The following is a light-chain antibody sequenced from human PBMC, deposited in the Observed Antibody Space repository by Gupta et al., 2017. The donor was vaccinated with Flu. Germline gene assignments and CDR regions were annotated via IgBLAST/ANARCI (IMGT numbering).Light chain of an antibody. CDR1: QSVSSDY. Sequence: EIVLTQSPGTLSLSPGETATLSCRASQSVSSDYLAWYQQKPGQAPRLVIYDISTRATGIPDRFSGSGSWTDFTLTISRLEPEDFAVYYCQQYGSSPLFTFGPGTKVDIK. V-gene: IGKV3-20*01. J-gene: IGKJ3*01. CDR2: DIS. CDR3: QQYGSSPLFT.